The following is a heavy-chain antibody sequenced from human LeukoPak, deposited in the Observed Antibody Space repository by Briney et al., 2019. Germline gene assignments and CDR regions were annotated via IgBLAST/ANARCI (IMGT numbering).Heavy chain of an antibody. D-gene: IGHD3-10*01. Sequence: GGSLRLSCAASRFTVSSNYMSWVRQAPGKGLEWVSVIYSGGSTYYADSVKGRFTISRDNSKNTLYLQMNSLRAEDTAVYYCAREAYYYGSGSYSGRYYFDYWGQGTLVTVSS. CDR3: AREAYYYGSGSYSGRYYFDY. CDR1: RFTVSSNY. J-gene: IGHJ4*02. V-gene: IGHV3-66*01. CDR2: IYSGGST.